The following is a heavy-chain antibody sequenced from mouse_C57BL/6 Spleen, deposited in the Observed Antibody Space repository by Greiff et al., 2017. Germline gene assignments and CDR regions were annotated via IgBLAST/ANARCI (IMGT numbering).Heavy chain of an antibody. CDR3: ARYYGSPYWYFDV. J-gene: IGHJ1*03. CDR2: ISYSGST. V-gene: IGHV3-8*01. Sequence: VQLKESGPGLAKPSQTLSLTCSVTGYSITSDYWNWIRKFPGNKLEYMGYISYSGSTYCNPSLKSRISITRDTSKNQYYLQLNSVTTEDTATYYCARYYGSPYWYFDVWGTGTTVTVSS. CDR1: GYSITSDY. D-gene: IGHD1-1*01.